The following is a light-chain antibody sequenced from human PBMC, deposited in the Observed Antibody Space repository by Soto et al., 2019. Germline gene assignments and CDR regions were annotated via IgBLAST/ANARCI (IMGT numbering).Light chain of an antibody. V-gene: IGLV1-40*01. CDR3: QSYDSSLSGYV. CDR2: GNR. J-gene: IGLJ1*01. CDR1: SSNIGAGYD. Sequence: QSVLTQPPSVSGAPGQRVTISCTGSSSNIGAGYDVHWYQQLPGTAPKLLIYGNRYRPSGVPDRFSGSKSGTSASLAITGLQAEDEADYYCQSYDSSLSGYVFGTGTKLTVL.